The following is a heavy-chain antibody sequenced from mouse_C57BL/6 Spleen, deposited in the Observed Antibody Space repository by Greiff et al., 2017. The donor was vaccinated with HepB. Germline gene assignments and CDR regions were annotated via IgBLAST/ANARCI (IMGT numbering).Heavy chain of an antibody. J-gene: IGHJ2*01. CDR1: GYTFTSYW. D-gene: IGHD1-1*01. CDR3: ARLDGKGYFDY. Sequence: QVQLQQPGAELVRPGPSVKLSCKASGYTFTSYWMHWVKQRPGQGLEWIGVIDPSDSYTNYNQKFKGKATLTVDTSSSTAYMQLSSLTSEDSAVYYCARLDGKGYFDYWGQGTTLTVSS. CDR2: IDPSDSYT. V-gene: IGHV1-59*01.